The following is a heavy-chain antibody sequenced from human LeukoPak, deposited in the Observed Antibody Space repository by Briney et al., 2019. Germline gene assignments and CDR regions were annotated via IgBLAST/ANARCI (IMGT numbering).Heavy chain of an antibody. Sequence: GGSLRLSCAASGFIFSDYPMTWARQAPGKGLEWVSAIGGDGRGTDYADSVKGRFTTSRDNSKNTVYLQMNSLRLDDTALYYCARRSGGTPDYWGLGALVTVSS. CDR3: ARRSGGTPDY. CDR1: GFIFSDYP. D-gene: IGHD1-26*01. J-gene: IGHJ4*02. V-gene: IGHV3-23*01. CDR2: IGGDGRGT.